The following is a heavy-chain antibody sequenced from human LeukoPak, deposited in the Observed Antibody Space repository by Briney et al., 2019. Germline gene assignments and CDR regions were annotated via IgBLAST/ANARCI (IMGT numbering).Heavy chain of an antibody. CDR1: GGSISSGGYS. CDR3: ARVANWVFDY. D-gene: IGHD7-27*01. J-gene: IGHJ4*02. V-gene: IGHV4-30-2*01. Sequence: SETLSLTCAVSGGSISSGGYSWSWIRQPPGKGLEWIGYIYHSGSTYYNPSLKSRVTISVDRSKNQFPLKLSSVTAADTAVYYCARVANWVFDYWGQGTLVTVSS. CDR2: IYHSGST.